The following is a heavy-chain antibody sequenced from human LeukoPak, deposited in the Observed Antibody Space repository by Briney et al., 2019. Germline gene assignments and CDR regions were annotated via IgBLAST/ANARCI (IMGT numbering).Heavy chain of an antibody. CDR1: GGSFSGYY. V-gene: IGHV4-34*01. D-gene: IGHD5-12*01. J-gene: IGHJ3*02. Sequence: PSETLSLTCAVYGGSFSGYYWSWIRQPPGKGLEWIGEINHSGSTNYNPSLKSRVTISVDTSKNQFSLKLSSVTAADTAVYYCARFGGYGTDDAFDIWGQGTMVTVSS. CDR2: INHSGST. CDR3: ARFGGYGTDDAFDI.